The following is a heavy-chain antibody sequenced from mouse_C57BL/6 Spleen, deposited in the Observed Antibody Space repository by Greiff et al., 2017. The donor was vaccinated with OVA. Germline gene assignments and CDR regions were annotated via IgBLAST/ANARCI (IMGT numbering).Heavy chain of an antibody. CDR3: ARYGYDERDWYFDV. J-gene: IGHJ1*03. CDR1: GYTFTSYW. D-gene: IGHD2-2*01. Sequence: QVQLQQPGAELVKPGASVKLSCKASGYTFTSYWMHWVKQRPGQGLEWIGMIHPNSGSTNYNEKFKSKATLTVDKSSSTAYMQLSSLTSEDSAVYDGARYGYDERDWYFDVWGTGTTVTVSS. CDR2: IHPNSGST. V-gene: IGHV1-64*01.